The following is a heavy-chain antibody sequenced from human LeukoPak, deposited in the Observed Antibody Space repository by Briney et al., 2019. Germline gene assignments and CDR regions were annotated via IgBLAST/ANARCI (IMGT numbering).Heavy chain of an antibody. D-gene: IGHD3-22*01. CDR3: ASNYDSSTIEYFQH. CDR1: GGIFSSYA. J-gene: IGHJ1*01. Sequence: GSSVKVSCKASGGIFSSYAISWVRQAPGQGLEWMGRIIPIFGTANYAQKFQGRVTITTDESTSTAYMELSSLRSEDTAVYYCASNYDSSTIEYFQHWGQGTLVTVSS. CDR2: IIPIFGTA. V-gene: IGHV1-69*05.